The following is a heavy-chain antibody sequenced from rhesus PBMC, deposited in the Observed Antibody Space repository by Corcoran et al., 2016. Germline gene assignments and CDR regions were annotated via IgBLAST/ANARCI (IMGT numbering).Heavy chain of an antibody. CDR1: GYTFTELS. CDR2: VESVYCEK. J-gene: IGHJ4*01. V-gene: IGHV1-156*01. D-gene: IGHD6-13*01. Sequence: EVQLVQSGAEVKTPGASVKVSCKVSGYTFTELSMHWVRQAPGNGLEWMGGVESVYCEKIHAEKFQGRVTMTEDTSTDTAYMELSSLRSEDTAVYYCARAYSSWSGYFDYWGQGVLVTVSS. CDR3: ARAYSSWSGYFDY.